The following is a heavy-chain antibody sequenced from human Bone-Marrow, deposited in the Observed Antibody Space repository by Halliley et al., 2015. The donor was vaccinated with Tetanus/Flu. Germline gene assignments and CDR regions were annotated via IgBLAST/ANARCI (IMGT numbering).Heavy chain of an antibody. V-gene: IGHV5-51*01. J-gene: IGHJ5*02. Sequence: WMGMIHPGDSKIRNSPSFEGQVTMAVDKSVSTVYLRLPPLKTSDTATYYCARRPAVTGHWFDPWGQGTQVTVSS. D-gene: IGHD6-19*01. CDR2: IHPGDSKI. CDR3: ARRPAVTGHWFDP.